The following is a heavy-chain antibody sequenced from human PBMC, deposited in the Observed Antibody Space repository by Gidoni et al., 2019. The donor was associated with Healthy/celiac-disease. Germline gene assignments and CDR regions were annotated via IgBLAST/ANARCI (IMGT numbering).Heavy chain of an antibody. CDR3: ARGQQLVPPYYYYGMDV. CDR1: GGSISSYY. D-gene: IGHD6-6*01. V-gene: IGHV4-59*01. Sequence: QVQLQESGPGLVKPSATLSLTCPVSGGSISSYYWSWIRQPPGKGLEWIGYIYYSGSTNYNPSLKSRVTISVDTSKNQFSLKLSSVTAADTAVYYCARGQQLVPPYYYYGMDVWGQGTTVTVSS. J-gene: IGHJ6*02. CDR2: IYYSGST.